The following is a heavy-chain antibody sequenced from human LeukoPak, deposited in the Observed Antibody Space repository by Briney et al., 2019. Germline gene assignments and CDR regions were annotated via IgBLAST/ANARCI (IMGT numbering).Heavy chain of an antibody. CDR2: ISYDGSNK. J-gene: IGHJ4*02. CDR3: VGGINMVRGVYNDY. D-gene: IGHD3-10*01. Sequence: GRSLRLSCAASGFTFSNYGMHWVRQAPGKGLEWVATISYDGSNKYNADSVKGRFTVSRDNSKNTLYLQMNSLRPEDTAVYYCVGGINMVRGVYNDYWGQGTLVTVSS. V-gene: IGHV3-30*03. CDR1: GFTFSNYG.